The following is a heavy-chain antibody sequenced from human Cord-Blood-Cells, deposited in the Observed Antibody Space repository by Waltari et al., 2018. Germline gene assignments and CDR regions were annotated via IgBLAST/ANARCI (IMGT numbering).Heavy chain of an antibody. CDR1: GSTFTGYY. CDR2: INPNSGGT. Sequence: QVPLVQSGAEVKKPGASVQVSCKASGSTFTGYYMPWVRQAPGQGLEWMGWINPNSGGTNYAQKFQGRVTMTRDTSISTAYMELSRLRSDDTAVYYCARDRITIFGVVTLNDAFDIWGQGTMVTVSS. CDR3: ARDRITIFGVVTLNDAFDI. J-gene: IGHJ3*02. D-gene: IGHD3-3*01. V-gene: IGHV1-2*02.